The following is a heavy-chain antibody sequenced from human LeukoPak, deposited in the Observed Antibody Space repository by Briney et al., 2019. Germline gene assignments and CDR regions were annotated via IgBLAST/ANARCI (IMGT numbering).Heavy chain of an antibody. CDR3: ARLYGDYRSALLPSPYFDY. Sequence: ASVKVSCKASGYTFTSYGISWVRQAPGQGLEWMGWISAYNGNTSYAQKLQGRVTMTTDTSASTAYMELRSLRSDDTAVYYCARLYGDYRSALLPSPYFDYWGQGTLVTVSS. CDR2: ISAYNGNT. V-gene: IGHV1-18*01. CDR1: GYTFTSYG. D-gene: IGHD4-17*01. J-gene: IGHJ4*02.